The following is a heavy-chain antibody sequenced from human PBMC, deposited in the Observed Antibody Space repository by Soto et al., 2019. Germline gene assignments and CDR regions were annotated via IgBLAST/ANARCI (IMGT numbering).Heavy chain of an antibody. V-gene: IGHV3-21*01. J-gene: IGHJ6*02. D-gene: IGHD2-2*01. CDR2: ISSSSSYI. CDR1: GFTFSSYS. CDR3: ARGGTPWDIVVVPAAFDYYYYGMDV. Sequence: LRLSCAASGFTFSSYSMNWVRQAPGKGLEWVSSISSSSSYIYYADSVKGRFTISRDNAKNSLYLQMNSLRAEDTAVYYCARGGTPWDIVVVPAAFDYYYYGMDVWGQGTTVTVSS.